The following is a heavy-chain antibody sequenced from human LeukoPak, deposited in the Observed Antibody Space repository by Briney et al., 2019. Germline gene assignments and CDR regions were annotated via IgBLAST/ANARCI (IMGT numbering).Heavy chain of an antibody. J-gene: IGHJ4*02. CDR1: GYTFTSYY. D-gene: IGHD2-15*01. CDR2: INPSGGST. CDR3: ARDEPHCSGGSCYSGGLFDY. Sequence: GASVKVSCKASGYTFTSYYMHWVRQAPAQGLEWMGIINPSGGSTSYAQKFQGRVTMTRDTSTSTVYMELSSLRSEDTAVYYCARDEPHCSGGSCYSGGLFDYWGQGTLVTVSS. V-gene: IGHV1-46*01.